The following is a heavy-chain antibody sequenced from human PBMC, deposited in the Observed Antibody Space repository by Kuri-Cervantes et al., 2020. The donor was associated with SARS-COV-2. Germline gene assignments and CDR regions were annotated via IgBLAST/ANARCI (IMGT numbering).Heavy chain of an antibody. CDR1: GYSFNDYY. CDR3: ARGEGSRGLMVVLGWRGAGRLDF. J-gene: IGHJ4*02. D-gene: IGHD3-10*01. V-gene: IGHV1-2*04. CDR2: INPNSGGT. Sequence: ASVKVSCKASGYSFNDYYIYWVRQAPGQGLEWTGWINPNSGGTNYARKFQGWVTMTRDTSLSISYMELSRLTSDDTAVYYCARGEGSRGLMVVLGWRGAGRLDFWGQGTLVTVSS.